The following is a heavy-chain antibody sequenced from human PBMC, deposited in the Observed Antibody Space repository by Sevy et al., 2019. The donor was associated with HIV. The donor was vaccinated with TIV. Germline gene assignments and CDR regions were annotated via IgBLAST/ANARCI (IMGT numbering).Heavy chain of an antibody. J-gene: IGHJ4*02. CDR3: ARRYFDL. Sequence: GGSLRLSCKASGFSFTDFWMQWVRQVPGKGPEWVANINQDGSEMYYVDSVKGRFTISRDNAESDLYLQMRVLRAEDAATYFCARRYFDLWGQGTVVTVSS. CDR1: GFSFTDFW. CDR2: INQDGSEM. V-gene: IGHV3-7*01.